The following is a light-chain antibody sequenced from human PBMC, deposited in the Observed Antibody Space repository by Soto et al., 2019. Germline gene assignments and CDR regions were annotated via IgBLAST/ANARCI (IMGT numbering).Light chain of an antibody. CDR2: EVS. CDR1: SSDVGAYNY. Sequence: QSALTQPASVSGSPGQSITISCTGTSSDVGAYNYVSWYQQHPGKVPKLMIYEVSNRPSGVSIRFSGSKSGNTASLTISGFQAEDEADYYCSSYSSSITVLFGGGTKLTVL. CDR3: SSYSSSITVL. J-gene: IGLJ2*01. V-gene: IGLV2-14*01.